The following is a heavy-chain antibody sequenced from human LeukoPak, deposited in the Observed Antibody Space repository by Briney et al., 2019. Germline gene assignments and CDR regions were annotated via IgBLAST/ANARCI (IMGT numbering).Heavy chain of an antibody. D-gene: IGHD6-19*01. Sequence: SETLSLTCAVYGGSFSGYYWSWIRQPPGKGLEWIGEINHSGSSNYNPSLKSRVTISVAKTKNHFTLNLSSATAADTAVYYCARGGRSGWYGWFDPWGQGPLVTVSS. V-gene: IGHV4-34*01. CDR1: GGSFSGYY. J-gene: IGHJ5*02. CDR3: ARGGRSGWYGWFDP. CDR2: INHSGSS.